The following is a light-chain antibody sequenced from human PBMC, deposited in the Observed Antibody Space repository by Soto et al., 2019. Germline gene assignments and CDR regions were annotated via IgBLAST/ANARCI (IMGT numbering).Light chain of an antibody. Sequence: EIVLTQSPVTLSLSPGERATLSCRASRSFASSYLGWYQQKPGQAPRHLIYAASTRATGSPDRFSGSGSATDSTLTISRLEPVDSAVYYCQHYDSSPPYTFGQGTKLEIK. J-gene: IGKJ2*01. V-gene: IGKV3-20*01. CDR3: QHYDSSPPYT. CDR1: RSFASSY. CDR2: AAS.